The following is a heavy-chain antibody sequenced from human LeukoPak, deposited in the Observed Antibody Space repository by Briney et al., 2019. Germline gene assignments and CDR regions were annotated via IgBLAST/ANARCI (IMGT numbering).Heavy chain of an antibody. CDR1: GYTFTSYY. D-gene: IGHD1-26*01. CDR3: AKEYSGSYHD. J-gene: IGHJ4*02. V-gene: IGHV1-46*01. Sequence: APVKVSCKASGYTFTSYYMHWVRQAPGQGLKWMRIINPSGGSTSYAQKFQGRVTMTRDTSTSTVYMELSSLRAEDTALYYCAKEYSGSYHDWGQGTLVTVSS. CDR2: INPSGGST.